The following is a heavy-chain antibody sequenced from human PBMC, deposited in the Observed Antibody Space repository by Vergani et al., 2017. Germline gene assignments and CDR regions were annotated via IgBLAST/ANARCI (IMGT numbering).Heavy chain of an antibody. CDR1: GYTFTSYG. CDR2: ISAYNGNT. V-gene: IGHV1-18*01. CDR3: ARNHKSGWIGAGGYYSYYYGMAF. Sequence: QVQLVQSGAEVKKPGASVKVSCKASGYTFTSYGISWVRQAPGQGLEWMGWISAYNGNTNYAQKLQGRVTMTTDTSTSTAYMELRSLRSDDTAVYYCARNHKSGWIGAGGYYSYYYGMAFWAKGPRSPSP. J-gene: IGHJ6*02. D-gene: IGHD3-10*01.